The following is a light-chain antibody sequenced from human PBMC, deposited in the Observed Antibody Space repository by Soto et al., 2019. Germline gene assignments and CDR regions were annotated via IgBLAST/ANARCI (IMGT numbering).Light chain of an antibody. J-gene: IGKJ2*03. Sequence: IQMTQSPSTLSASVGDRVSITCRASQTIFRWLAWYQQKPGKAPKLLIYKASSLESGVLSRYSGSGSGTEFTLTISGLQPDDFATYYCQQYNSYPYSFGQGTKLEIK. CDR1: QTIFRW. CDR3: QQYNSYPYS. CDR2: KAS. V-gene: IGKV1-5*03.